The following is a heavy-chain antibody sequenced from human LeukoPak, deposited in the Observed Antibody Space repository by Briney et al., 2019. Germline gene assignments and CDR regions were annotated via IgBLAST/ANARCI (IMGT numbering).Heavy chain of an antibody. CDR3: ARDHGRNWRSGSRRNAFDI. CDR2: INPNSGGT. Sequence: ASVKVSCKASGYTFTGYYMHWVRQAPGQGLEWMGWINPNSGGTNYAQKFQGRVTMTRDTSISTAYMELSRLRSDDTAVYYCARDHGRNWRSGSRRNAFDIWGQGTMVTVSS. CDR1: GYTFTGYY. J-gene: IGHJ3*02. V-gene: IGHV1-2*02. D-gene: IGHD3-10*01.